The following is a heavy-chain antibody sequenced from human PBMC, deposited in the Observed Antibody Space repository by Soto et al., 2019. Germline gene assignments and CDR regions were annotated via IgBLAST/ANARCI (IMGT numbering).Heavy chain of an antibody. J-gene: IGHJ4*02. CDR3: ARRLSPLDPYYFDY. V-gene: IGHV5-51*01. Sequence: HGESLKISCKGSGYSFTTYWIAWVRQMPGKGLEWMGIIYPGDSDTRYSPSFQGQVTISADKSISTAYLQWSSLKASDTAMYYCARRLSPLDPYYFDYWGQGTLVTVSS. CDR1: GYSFTTYW. CDR2: IYPGDSDT.